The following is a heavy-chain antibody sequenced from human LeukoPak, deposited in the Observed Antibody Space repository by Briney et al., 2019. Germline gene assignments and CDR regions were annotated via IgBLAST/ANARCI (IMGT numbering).Heavy chain of an antibody. J-gene: IGHJ5*02. CDR2: IYYSGST. Sequence: PSETLSLTCTVSGGSISSSSYYWGWIRQPPGKRLEWIGSIYYSGSTYYNPSLKSRVTISVDTSKNQFSLKLGSVTAADTAVYYCARTRWFDPWGQGTLVTVSS. V-gene: IGHV4-39*07. CDR1: GGSISSSSYY. CDR3: ARTRWFDP.